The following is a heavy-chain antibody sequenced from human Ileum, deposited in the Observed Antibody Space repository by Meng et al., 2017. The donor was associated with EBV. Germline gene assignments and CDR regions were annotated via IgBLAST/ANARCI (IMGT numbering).Heavy chain of an antibody. CDR2: IYFSGRT. J-gene: IGHJ4*02. V-gene: IGHV4-59*08. CDR1: GVSFSSYC. Sequence: QVQLRESGPRLLKPSEALSLTCTVSGVSFSSYCWGWPQQPPGRGLEWIGYIYFSGRTNYNPSLKSRVTISVNTSKNQFSLNLSSVTAADTAVYYCARGGWSLDYWGQGTLVTVSS. D-gene: IGHD2-15*01. CDR3: ARGGWSLDY.